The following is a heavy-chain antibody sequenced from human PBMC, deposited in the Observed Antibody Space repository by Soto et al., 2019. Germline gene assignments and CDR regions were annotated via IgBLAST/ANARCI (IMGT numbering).Heavy chain of an antibody. Sequence: PGGSLRLSCAASGFSFSTSSSNWVRQAPGKGLEWVAYISSSGRTIYYIDSVKGRFTISRDNAKSSPFLQMDSLRGEATAVYCSARSSSYETNGYKSRSNAFDFWGQGTKVTVSS. D-gene: IGHD2-8*01. CDR3: ARSSSYETNGYKSRSNAFDF. J-gene: IGHJ3*01. V-gene: IGHV3-48*01. CDR1: GFSFSTSS. CDR2: ISSSGRTI.